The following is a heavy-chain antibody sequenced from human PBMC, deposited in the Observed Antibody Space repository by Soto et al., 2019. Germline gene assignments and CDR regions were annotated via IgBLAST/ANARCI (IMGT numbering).Heavy chain of an antibody. CDR2: ISYDGSLK. J-gene: IGHJ4*02. CDR3: AKRIAEVGLIDS. V-gene: IGHV3-30*18. D-gene: IGHD6-13*01. Sequence: QVQLVESGGGVVQPGRSLRLSCAASGFTFSSFGMHWVRQAPGKGLEWVAVISYDGSLKRYADSVKGRFTMSRDNSRNTLYLQMNSLTAEDTAVYYCAKRIAEVGLIDSLGQGTRVTVSS. CDR1: GFTFSSFG.